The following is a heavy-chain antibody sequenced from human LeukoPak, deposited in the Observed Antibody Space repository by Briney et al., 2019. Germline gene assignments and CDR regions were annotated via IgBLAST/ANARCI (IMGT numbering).Heavy chain of an antibody. CDR2: ISGSGGST. CDR3: AKDSSSGWHWNYYYYSMDV. D-gene: IGHD6-19*01. CDR1: GFTFSSYA. Sequence: GGSLRLSCAASGFTFSSYAMSWVRQAPGKGLEWVSAISGSGGSTYYADSVKGRFTISRDNSKNTLYLQMNSLRAEDTAVYYCAKDSSSGWHWNYYYYSMDVWGKGTTVTVSS. J-gene: IGHJ6*04. V-gene: IGHV3-23*01.